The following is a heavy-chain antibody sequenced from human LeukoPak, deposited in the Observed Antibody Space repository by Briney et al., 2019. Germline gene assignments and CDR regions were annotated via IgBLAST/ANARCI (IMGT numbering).Heavy chain of an antibody. D-gene: IGHD6-13*01. CDR1: GYTLTELS. CDR2: FDPEDGET. V-gene: IGHV1-24*01. CDR3: ATAVLEPAAAGPDHYSFDY. J-gene: IGHJ4*02. Sequence: GASVKVSCKVSGYTLTELSMHWVRQAPGKGLEWMGGFDPEDGETIYAQKFQGRVTMTEDTSTDTAYMELSSLRSEDTAVYYCATAVLEPAAAGPDHYSFDYWGQGTLVTVSS.